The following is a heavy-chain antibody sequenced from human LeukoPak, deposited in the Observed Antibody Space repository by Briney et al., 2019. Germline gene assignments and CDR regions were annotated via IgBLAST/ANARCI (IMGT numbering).Heavy chain of an antibody. J-gene: IGHJ6*03. CDR2: INPSSGRT. V-gene: IGHV1-2*02. D-gene: IGHD2-2*01. CDR1: GYAFTGYY. CDR3: ARGSSIHVLLYHYYYMDV. Sequence: ASVKVSCKASGYAFTGYYMHWVRQAPGQGLEWMGWINPSSGRTNYAQNFQDRVAMTRDTSISTAYMELSSLRSDDTAVYYCARGSSIHVLLYHYYYMDVWGKGTTVAVSS.